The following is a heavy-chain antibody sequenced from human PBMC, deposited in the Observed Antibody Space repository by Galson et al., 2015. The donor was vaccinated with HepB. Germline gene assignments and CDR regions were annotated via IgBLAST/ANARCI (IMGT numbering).Heavy chain of an antibody. CDR2: ISGSAGST. CDR1: GFTFSNYA. CDR3: AKDLWTIRAAPDY. Sequence: SLRLSCAASGFTFSNYAMSWVRQAPGKGLEWVSAISGSAGSTYYADSVKGRFTISRDSSKNTLYLQMNSLGAEDTAVYYCAKDLWTIRAAPDYWGQGTLVTVSS. V-gene: IGHV3-23*01. D-gene: IGHD3-10*01. J-gene: IGHJ4*02.